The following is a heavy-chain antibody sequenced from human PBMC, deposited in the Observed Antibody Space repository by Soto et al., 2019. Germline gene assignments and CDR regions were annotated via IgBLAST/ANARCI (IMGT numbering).Heavy chain of an antibody. D-gene: IGHD2-21*02. Sequence: QLQLQESGPGLVKPSETLSLTCTVSGGSISSSSYFWGWIRQPPGKGLEWIGSIYYSGSTYYNPSPRSRITASVDPTRNRVALKLSSGTAADRAVYYCARLPNDFWFAPWAKGTRVTAS. CDR2: IYYSGST. CDR1: GGSISSSSYF. J-gene: IGHJ5*02. CDR3: ARLPNDFWFAP. V-gene: IGHV4-39*01.